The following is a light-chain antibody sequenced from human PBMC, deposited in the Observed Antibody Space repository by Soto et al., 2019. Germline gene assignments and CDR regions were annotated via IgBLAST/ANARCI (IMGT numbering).Light chain of an antibody. CDR1: QDIRSNY. V-gene: IGKV3-20*01. CDR2: GAS. CDR3: QQYDSSPWT. Sequence: ETVLTQSPGTLSLSGGERATLSCRASQDIRSNYLAWYRQTPGQAPRLLIYGASKRASGIADRFSGSGSGTDFTLIISRLEPEDFALYYCQQYDSSPWTFGQGTKVEIK. J-gene: IGKJ1*01.